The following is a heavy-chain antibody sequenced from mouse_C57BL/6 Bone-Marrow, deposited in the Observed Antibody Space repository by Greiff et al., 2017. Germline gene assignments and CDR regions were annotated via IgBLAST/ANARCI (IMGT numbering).Heavy chain of an antibody. CDR1: GFTFSNYW. D-gene: IGHD1-1*01. V-gene: IGHV6-3*01. Sequence: EVQLQESGGGLVQPGGSMKLSCVASGFTFSNYWMNWVRQSPEKGLEWVAQIRLKSDNYATHYAESVKGRFTISRDDSKSSVYLQMNNLRAEDTGIYYCTRRADYGTYFDYWGQGTTLTVSS. J-gene: IGHJ2*01. CDR3: TRRADYGTYFDY. CDR2: IRLKSDNYAT.